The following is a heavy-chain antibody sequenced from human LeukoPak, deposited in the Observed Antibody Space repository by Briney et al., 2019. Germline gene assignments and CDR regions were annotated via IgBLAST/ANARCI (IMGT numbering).Heavy chain of an antibody. CDR1: GFTFSSYG. D-gene: IGHD3-16*02. CDR2: ISFDGSNE. CDR3: AREEHDYVWGSYRYYYYYGIDV. J-gene: IGHJ6*02. Sequence: GGSLRLSCAASGFTFSSYGMHWVRQSPGRGLEWVSFISFDGSNEFYADSLKGRFTISRDNSKDTLYPQMDSLRAEDTALYYCAREEHDYVWGSYRYYYYYGIDVWGQGTTVTVSS. V-gene: IGHV3-30*03.